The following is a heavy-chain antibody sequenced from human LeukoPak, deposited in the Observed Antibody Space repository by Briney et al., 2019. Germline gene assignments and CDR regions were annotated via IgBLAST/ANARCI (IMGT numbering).Heavy chain of an antibody. D-gene: IGHD5-24*01. V-gene: IGHV3-7*01. Sequence: GGSLRLSCAASGFTFSSYWMSWVRQAPGKGLEWVANIKQDGSEKYYVDSVKGRFTISRDNAKNSLYLQMNSLRAEDTAVYYCASKDGYNSLDYWGQGTLVTVSS. CDR3: ASKDGYNSLDY. CDR1: GFTFSSYW. J-gene: IGHJ4*02. CDR2: IKQDGSEK.